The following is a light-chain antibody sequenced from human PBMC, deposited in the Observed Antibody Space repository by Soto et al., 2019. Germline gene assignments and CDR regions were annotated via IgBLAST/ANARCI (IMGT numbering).Light chain of an antibody. Sequence: NFMLTQPHSVSESPGKTLSISCTRSSGSIANNYVQWYQQRPGSAPTTVIYENNQRLSGVPDRFSGSTDGSSNSASLTISGLQTEDEADYYCQAYDYSLSGSVLGGGTKLTVL. J-gene: IGLJ3*02. CDR1: SGSIANNY. CDR2: ENN. CDR3: QAYDYSLSGSV. V-gene: IGLV6-57*04.